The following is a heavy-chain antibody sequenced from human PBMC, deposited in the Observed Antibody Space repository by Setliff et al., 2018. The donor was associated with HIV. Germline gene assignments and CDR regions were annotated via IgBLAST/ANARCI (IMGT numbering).Heavy chain of an antibody. CDR3: AGHYDSGGYYYFH. D-gene: IGHD3-22*01. V-gene: IGHV4-61*09. CDR2: IYTSGST. Sequence: SETLSLTCTVSGGSISSGGYYWSWIRQPAGKGLEWIGHIYTSGSTKYNPSLKGRVTISVDTSKDQFSLNLSSVTAADTAFYYCAGHYDSGGYYYFHWGQGTLVTVSS. CDR1: GGSISSGGYY. J-gene: IGHJ4*02.